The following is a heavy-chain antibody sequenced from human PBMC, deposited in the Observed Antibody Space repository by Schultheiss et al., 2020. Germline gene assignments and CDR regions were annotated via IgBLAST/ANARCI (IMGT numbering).Heavy chain of an antibody. D-gene: IGHD2-15*01. CDR1: GGSISSGSYY. V-gene: IGHV4-61*01. CDR3: ARDVGVNWFDP. CDR2: IYYSGST. Sequence: SETLSLTCTVSGGSISSGSYYWSWIRQHPGKGLEWIGYIYYSGSTNYNPSLKSRVTISVDTSKNQFSLKLSSVTAADTAVYYCARDVGVNWFDPWGQGTLVTVSS. J-gene: IGHJ5*02.